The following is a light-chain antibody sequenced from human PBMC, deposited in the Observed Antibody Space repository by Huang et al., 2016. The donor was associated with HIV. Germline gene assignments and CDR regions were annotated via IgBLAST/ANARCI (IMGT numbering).Light chain of an antibody. CDR1: QSVLYSSNNKNY. CDR2: WAS. J-gene: IGKJ1*01. Sequence: DIVMTQSPDSLAVSLGERANINCQSSQSVLYSSNNKNYLAWYQQKPGQPPKLLIYWASTRESGVPDRFSGSGSGTDFTLTISSLQAEDVAVYYCQQYYSTRTFGQGTKVEIK. CDR3: QQYYSTRT. V-gene: IGKV4-1*01.